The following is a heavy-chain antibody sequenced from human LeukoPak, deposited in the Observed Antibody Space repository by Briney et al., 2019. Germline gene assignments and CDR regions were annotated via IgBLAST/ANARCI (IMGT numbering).Heavy chain of an antibody. CDR3: ARESYCSGGSCLHFDY. J-gene: IGHJ4*02. Sequence: PGGSLRLSCAASGFTFSSYWMSWVRQAPGKGLEWVANIKQDGSEKYYVDSVKGRFTISRDNAKNSLYLQMNSLRVEDTAVYYCARESYCSGGSCLHFDYWGQGTLVTVSS. V-gene: IGHV3-7*04. D-gene: IGHD2-15*01. CDR2: IKQDGSEK. CDR1: GFTFSSYW.